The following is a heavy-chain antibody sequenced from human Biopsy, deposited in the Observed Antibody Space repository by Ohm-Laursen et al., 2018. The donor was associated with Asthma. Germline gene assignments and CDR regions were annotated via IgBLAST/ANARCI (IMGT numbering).Heavy chain of an antibody. CDR1: GGMFGNYA. V-gene: IGHV1-69*13. J-gene: IGHJ6*02. CDR3: ARCQVGYSSGWSLLLKKIYYPGMDV. D-gene: IGHD6-19*01. Sequence: ASVKVSCKASGGMFGNYAISWVRQAPGLGLEWLGGIMTVFGTTKYAQKFQGRVTITADESTSTAYMEVTCLRSEDTAIYYCARCQVGYSSGWSLLLKKIYYPGMDVWGQGTAVTVSS. CDR2: IMTVFGTT.